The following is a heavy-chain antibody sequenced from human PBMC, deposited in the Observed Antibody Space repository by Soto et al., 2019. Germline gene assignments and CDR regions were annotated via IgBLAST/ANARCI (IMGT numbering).Heavy chain of an antibody. D-gene: IGHD6-13*01. Sequence: VGSLRLSCASSVFTFSSYAMSCVRHSPGKGLEWVSAISGSGGSTYYADSVKGRFTISRDNSKNTLYLQMNSLRAEDTAVYYCAKDLDPRWETAAGTYWGQGTLVIVS. J-gene: IGHJ4*02. CDR1: VFTFSSYA. CDR2: ISGSGGST. V-gene: IGHV3-23*01. CDR3: AKDLDPRWETAAGTY.